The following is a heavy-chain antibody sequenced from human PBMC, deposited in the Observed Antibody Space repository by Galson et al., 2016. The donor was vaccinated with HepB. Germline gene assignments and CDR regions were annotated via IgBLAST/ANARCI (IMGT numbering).Heavy chain of an antibody. J-gene: IGHJ4*01. D-gene: IGHD6-19*01. CDR2: IYYSGST. V-gene: IGHV4-39*01. Sequence: ATLSLTCTVSGGSISSSSYYWGWIRQPPGKGLEWIGSIYYSGSTYYNPSLKSRVTISVDTSKNQFSLKLSSVTAADTAVYFCARRVAVAGIYYFDYWGRGTLVTVAS. CDR1: GGSISSSSYY. CDR3: ARRVAVAGIYYFDY.